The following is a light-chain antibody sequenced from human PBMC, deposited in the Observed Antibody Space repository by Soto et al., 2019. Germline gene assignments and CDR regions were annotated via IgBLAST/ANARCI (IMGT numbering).Light chain of an antibody. CDR1: QSVSSSY. V-gene: IGKV3-20*01. Sequence: EIVLTQSPGTLSLSPGERATLSCRASQSVSSSYLAWYQQKPGQPPRLLLYGASSRATGIPDRFSGSGSGPDFTVTISRLEPEGFAVYYCQQYGSPPWTFGQGTKVEIK. CDR2: GAS. J-gene: IGKJ1*01. CDR3: QQYGSPPWT.